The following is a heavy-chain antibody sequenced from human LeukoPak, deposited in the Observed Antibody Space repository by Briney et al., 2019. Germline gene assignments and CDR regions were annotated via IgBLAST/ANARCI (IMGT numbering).Heavy chain of an antibody. CDR3: ARDTVTMIVVVITIDAFDI. D-gene: IGHD3-22*01. CDR1: GYTFTSYG. CDR2: ISAYNGNT. Sequence: ASVKVSCMDSGYTFTSYGISWVRQAPGQGREWMGWISAYNGNTNYAQKLQGRVTMTTDTSTSTAYMELRSLRSDDTAVYYCARDTVTMIVVVITIDAFDIWGQGTMVTVSS. V-gene: IGHV1-18*01. J-gene: IGHJ3*02.